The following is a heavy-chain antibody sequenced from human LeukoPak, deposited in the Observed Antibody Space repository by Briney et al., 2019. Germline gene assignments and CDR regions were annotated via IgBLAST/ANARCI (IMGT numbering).Heavy chain of an antibody. CDR3: ARYRHYYYYMDV. V-gene: IGHV4-30-2*01. CDR2: IYHSGST. CDR1: GGSISSGGYS. D-gene: IGHD4-11*01. J-gene: IGHJ6*03. Sequence: SQTLSLTCAVSGGSISSGGYSWSWIRQPPGKGLEWIGYIYHSGSTYYNPSLKSRVTISVDRSKNQFSLKLSSVTAADTAVYYCARYRHYYYYMDVWGKGTTVTVSS.